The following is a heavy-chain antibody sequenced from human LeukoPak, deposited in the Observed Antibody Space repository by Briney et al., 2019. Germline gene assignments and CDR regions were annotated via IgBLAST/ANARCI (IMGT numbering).Heavy chain of an antibody. CDR1: GYTFTSNY. CDR2: INPGGDNT. CDR3: ARIRDGYNDAYDI. Sequence: GASVKVSCKAFGYTFTSNYMHWVRQAPGQGLEWMGLINPGGDNTNYAQNFQGRVTMTRDTSTSTVYMELSSLRSEDTAIYYCARIRDGYNDAYDIWGQGTVVTVPS. V-gene: IGHV1-46*01. D-gene: IGHD5-24*01. J-gene: IGHJ3*02.